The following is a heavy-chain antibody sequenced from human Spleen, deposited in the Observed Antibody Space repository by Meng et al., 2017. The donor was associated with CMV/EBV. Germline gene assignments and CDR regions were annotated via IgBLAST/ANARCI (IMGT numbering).Heavy chain of an antibody. Sequence: SETLSLTCAVYGGSFSDYSCSWIRQSPGRGLEWIGEVSHSGSTSYNPSLKSRVTISLDTSKNQFSLRLSSVTAADTAIYYCARVPTPLTPLQRLKMARGAERGPQSYNYALDVWGQGTTVTVSS. J-gene: IGHJ6*02. CDR2: VSHSGST. CDR1: GGSFSDYS. CDR3: ARVPTPLTPLQRLKMARGAERGPQSYNYALDV. V-gene: IGHV4-34*01. D-gene: IGHD3-10*01.